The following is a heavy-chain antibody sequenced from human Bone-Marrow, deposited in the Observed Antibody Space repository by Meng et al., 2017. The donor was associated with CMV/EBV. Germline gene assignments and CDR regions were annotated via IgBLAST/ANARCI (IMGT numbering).Heavy chain of an antibody. V-gene: IGHV4-59*01. CDR3: ARLPAAKHNWFDP. D-gene: IGHD2-2*01. CDR2: IYYSGST. Sequence: SETLSLTCTVSGGSISSYYWSWIRQPPGKGLEWIGYIYYSGSTNYNPSLKSRVTISVDTSKNQFSLKLSSVTAADTAVYYCARLPAAKHNWFDPWGQATLVTVSS. J-gene: IGHJ5*02. CDR1: GGSISSYY.